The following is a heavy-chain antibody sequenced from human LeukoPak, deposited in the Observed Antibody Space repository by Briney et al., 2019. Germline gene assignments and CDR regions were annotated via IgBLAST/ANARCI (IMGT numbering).Heavy chain of an antibody. D-gene: IGHD4-17*01. J-gene: IGHJ6*02. CDR3: AKVGLHDYGDPMSYYYYGMDV. Sequence: ASVKVSCKASGGTFSSYAMSWVRQAPGKGLEWVSAISGSGGSTYYADSVKGRFTISRDNSKNTLYLQMNSLRAEDTAVYYCAKVGLHDYGDPMSYYYYGMDVWGQGTTVTVSS. V-gene: IGHV3-23*01. CDR1: GGTFSSYA. CDR2: ISGSGGST.